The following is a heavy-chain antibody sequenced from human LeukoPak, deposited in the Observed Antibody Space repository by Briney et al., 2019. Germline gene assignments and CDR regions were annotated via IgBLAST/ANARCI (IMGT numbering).Heavy chain of an antibody. Sequence: PGGSLRLSCAASGFALSSHWMTWVRQVPGRGPEWVANVNRDGSETYYLDSVKGRFTTSKDNAKNSLYLQMNSLRAEDTALYHCARNNAMDVWGQGTTVIVSS. CDR1: GFALSSHW. CDR2: VNRDGSET. J-gene: IGHJ6*02. D-gene: IGHD2-8*01. V-gene: IGHV3-7*03. CDR3: ARNNAMDV.